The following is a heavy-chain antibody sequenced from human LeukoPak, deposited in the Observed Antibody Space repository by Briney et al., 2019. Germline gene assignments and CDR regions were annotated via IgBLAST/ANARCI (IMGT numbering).Heavy chain of an antibody. J-gene: IGHJ5*02. D-gene: IGHD6-6*01. CDR2: ISAYNGNT. V-gene: IGHV1-18*01. CDR1: GYTFTSYG. CDR3: ARVRGIAARPDYNWFDP. Sequence: GASVKVSCKASGYTFTSYGISWVRQAPGQGLEWMGWISAYNGNTNYAQKLQGRVTTTTDTSTSTAYMELRSLRSDDTAVYYCARVRGIAARPDYNWFDPWGQGTLVTVSS.